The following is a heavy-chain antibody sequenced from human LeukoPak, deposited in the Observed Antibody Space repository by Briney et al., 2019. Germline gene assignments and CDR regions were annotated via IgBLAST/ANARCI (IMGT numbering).Heavy chain of an antibody. J-gene: IGHJ4*02. CDR3: AKGQGDGYNFVFYY. CDR2: ISGSGGRA. V-gene: IGHV3-23*01. Sequence: GGSLRLSCAASGFTFSSYAMSWVRQAPGKGLEWVSAISGSGGRAYYADSVKGRFTISRDNSKNALYLQMNSLRAEDTAVYYCAKGQGDGYNFVFYYWGQGTLVTVSS. CDR1: GFTFSSYA. D-gene: IGHD5-24*01.